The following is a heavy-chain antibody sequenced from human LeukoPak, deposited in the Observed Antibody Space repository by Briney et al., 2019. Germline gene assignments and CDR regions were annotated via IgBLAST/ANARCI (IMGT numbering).Heavy chain of an antibody. D-gene: IGHD3-9*01. J-gene: IGHJ5*02. CDR3: ARGTTGYHYPYPCGFDP. CDR2: ISSSGSTI. Sequence: GGSLRLSCAASGFTFSSYEMNWVRQAPGKGLEWVSYISSSGSTIYYADSVKGRFTISRDNAKNSLYLQMNSLRAEDTAVYYCARGTTGYHYPYPCGFDPWGQGTLVTVSS. CDR1: GFTFSSYE. V-gene: IGHV3-48*03.